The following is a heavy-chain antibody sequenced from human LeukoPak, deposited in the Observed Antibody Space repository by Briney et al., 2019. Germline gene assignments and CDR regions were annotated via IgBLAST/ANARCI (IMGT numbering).Heavy chain of an antibody. V-gene: IGHV3-74*01. D-gene: IGHD3-9*01. J-gene: IGHJ4*02. Sequence: GGSLRLSCAASGFTFSSYWMHWVRQALGKGLVWVSRFSSDGSSTNYADSVKGRFTISRDNAKNTLYLQMNSLRAEDTAVYYCARGATGYYFDYWGQGTLVTVSS. CDR2: FSSDGSST. CDR1: GFTFSSYW. CDR3: ARGATGYYFDY.